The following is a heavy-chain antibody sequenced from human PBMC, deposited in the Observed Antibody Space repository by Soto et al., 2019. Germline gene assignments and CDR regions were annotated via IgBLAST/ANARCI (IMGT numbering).Heavy chain of an antibody. CDR1: GMSFRDYY. CDR2: ISHSGST. D-gene: IGHD6-6*01. Sequence: SETLSLSCAVDGMSFRDYYWSYIRQPPGQGLEWIGEISHSGSTKYNPSLKSRVTISVDTSKNQFSLKLSSVTAADTAVYYCAAIAGRPRGPYPYYMDVWGKGTSVTVS. J-gene: IGHJ6*03. CDR3: AAIAGRPRGPYPYYMDV. V-gene: IGHV4-34*01.